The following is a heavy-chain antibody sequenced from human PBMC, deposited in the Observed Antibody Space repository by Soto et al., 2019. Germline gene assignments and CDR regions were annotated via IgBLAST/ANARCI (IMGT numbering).Heavy chain of an antibody. D-gene: IGHD1-26*01. CDR2: IFHSGSP. J-gene: IGHJ4*02. Sequence: SETLSLTCAVSGGSISSGGYSWSWIRQPPGKGLEWIGYIFHSGSPYYNPSLKSRVTISVDRSKNQFSLKLSSVTAADTAVYYCARGLISGSHYSRGWYYFDSWGQGTQVTVSS. CDR1: GGSISSGGYS. CDR3: ARGLISGSHYSRGWYYFDS. V-gene: IGHV4-30-2*01.